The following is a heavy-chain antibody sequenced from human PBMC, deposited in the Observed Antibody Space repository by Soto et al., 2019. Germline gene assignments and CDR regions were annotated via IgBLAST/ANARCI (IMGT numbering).Heavy chain of an antibody. CDR1: GFTFSSYA. V-gene: IGHV3-30-3*01. J-gene: IGHJ6*02. CDR3: ARLDPYDILTGYSLGMDV. Sequence: QVQLVESGGGVVQPGRSLRLSCAASGFTFSSYAMHWVRQAPGKGLEWVAVISYDGSNKYYAASVKGRFTISSDNSKNPLYLHMNSLRAEYTAVYYCARLDPYDILTGYSLGMDVWGQGTTVTVSS. D-gene: IGHD3-9*01. CDR2: ISYDGSNK.